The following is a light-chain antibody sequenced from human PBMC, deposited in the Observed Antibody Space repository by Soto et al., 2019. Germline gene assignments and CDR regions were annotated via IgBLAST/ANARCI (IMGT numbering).Light chain of an antibody. CDR2: GAS. CDR1: QSVTGSY. CDR3: QQYVSSQYI. Sequence: EIVLTQSPGTLSLSPGERATLSCRASQSVTGSYLAWYQQKPGQAPRLLIYGASSRATCIPDRFSGSGSGTDFTLTISRLEPEDFAVYYCQQYVSSQYIFGQGTRLEIK. V-gene: IGKV3-20*01. J-gene: IGKJ2*01.